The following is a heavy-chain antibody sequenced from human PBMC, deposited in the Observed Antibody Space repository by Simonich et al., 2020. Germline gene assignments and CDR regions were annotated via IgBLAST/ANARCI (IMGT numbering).Heavy chain of an antibody. Sequence: QVQLVQSGAEVKKPGASVKVSCKASGYTFTSYDINWVRQATGQGLEWMGWMNPNSGNTGYAQKFQGRVTMTRNTSISTAYMELSRLRSDDTAVYYGARDTDSSGYCGHWGQGTLVTVSS. J-gene: IGHJ4*02. CDR1: GYTFTSYD. V-gene: IGHV1-8*01. CDR2: MNPNSGNT. CDR3: ARDTDSSGYCGH. D-gene: IGHD3-22*01.